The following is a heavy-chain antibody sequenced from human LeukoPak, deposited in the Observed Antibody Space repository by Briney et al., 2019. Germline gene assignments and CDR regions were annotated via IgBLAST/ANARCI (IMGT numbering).Heavy chain of an antibody. Sequence: GGSLGLSCAAFGFTFSSYSMSWVRQAPGKGLEWVSYISSSSSTIYYADSVKGRFTISRDNAKNSLYLQMNSLRAEDTAVYYCAKMHSIVVVTAILEYFQHWGQGTLVTVSS. J-gene: IGHJ1*01. CDR2: ISSSSSTI. CDR1: GFTFSSYS. D-gene: IGHD2-21*02. CDR3: AKMHSIVVVTAILEYFQH. V-gene: IGHV3-48*01.